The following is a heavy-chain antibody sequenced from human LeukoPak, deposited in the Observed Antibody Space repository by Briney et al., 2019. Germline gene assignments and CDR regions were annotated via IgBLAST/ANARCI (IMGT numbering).Heavy chain of an antibody. V-gene: IGHV3-33*06. J-gene: IGHJ4*02. CDR1: GFTFSSYG. CDR3: AKAAAAGPALLDY. CDR2: IWYDGSNK. Sequence: GGSLRLSCAASGFTFSSYGMHWVRQAPGKGLEWVAVIWYDGSNKYCADSVKGRFTISRDNSKNTLYLQMNSLRVEDTAAYYCAKAAAAGPALLDYWGQGTLVTVSS. D-gene: IGHD6-13*01.